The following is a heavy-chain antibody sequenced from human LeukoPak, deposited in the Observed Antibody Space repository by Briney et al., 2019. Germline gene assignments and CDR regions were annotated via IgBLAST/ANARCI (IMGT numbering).Heavy chain of an antibody. CDR2: IKQDGTEK. V-gene: IGHV3-7*01. D-gene: IGHD5-24*01. CDR3: ARRFADMATALYYYYMDV. CDR1: GFSFSSYW. J-gene: IGHJ6*03. Sequence: GGSLRLSCAASGFSFSSYWMTWVCQAPGKGLEWVANIKQDGTEKYYVDSVKGRFTISRDNAKNTLYLQMNYLGAEDTAVYYCARRFADMATALYYYYMDVWGKGTTVTASS.